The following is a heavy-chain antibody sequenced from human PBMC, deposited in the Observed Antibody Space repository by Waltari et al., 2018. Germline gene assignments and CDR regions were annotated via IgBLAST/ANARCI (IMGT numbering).Heavy chain of an antibody. D-gene: IGHD3-10*01. CDR2: IDPEEGET. CDR1: GYTFIDYF. Sequence: EVQLVQSGAEVKKPGATVKISCKASGYTFIDYFMPWVQQAPGNGLEWVGRIDPEEGETVYAEKFQGRVTITADTSTDTSYVELSSLGSDDTAVYYCAPLPGGSGQTFDYWGQGTLLTVSS. J-gene: IGHJ4*02. CDR3: APLPGGSGQTFDY. V-gene: IGHV1-69-2*01.